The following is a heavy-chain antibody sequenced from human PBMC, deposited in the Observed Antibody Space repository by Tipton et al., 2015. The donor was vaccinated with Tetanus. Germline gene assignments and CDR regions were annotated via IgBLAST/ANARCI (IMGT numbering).Heavy chain of an antibody. Sequence: LRLSCTVSGGSIRSDNYYWNWIRQPPGKGLEWLAYISNSGSSNSNYPLKSRITVSQDTSKNQFSLRLTSVTAADTAVYYCAGVTAQRTELYFDHWGQGTLVTVSS. D-gene: IGHD6-13*01. CDR1: GGSIRSDNYY. CDR3: AGVTAQRTELYFDH. V-gene: IGHV4-61*01. CDR2: ISNSGSS. J-gene: IGHJ4*02.